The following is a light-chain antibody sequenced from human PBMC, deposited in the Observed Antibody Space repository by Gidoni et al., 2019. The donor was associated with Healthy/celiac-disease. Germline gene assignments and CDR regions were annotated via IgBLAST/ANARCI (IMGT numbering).Light chain of an antibody. CDR3: QQLNSL. V-gene: IGKV1-9*01. Sequence: EIQLTQSPSFLSASVGDRVTITCRARQGISSYLAWYQQKPGKAPKLLIYAASTLQSGVPSRFSGSGSGTEFTLTISSLQPEYFATYYCQQLNSLFGGXTKVEIK. CDR1: QGISSY. CDR2: AAS. J-gene: IGKJ4*01.